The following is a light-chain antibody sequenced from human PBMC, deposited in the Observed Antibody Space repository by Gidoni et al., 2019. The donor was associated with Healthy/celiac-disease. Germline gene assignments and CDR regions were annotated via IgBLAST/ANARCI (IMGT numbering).Light chain of an antibody. J-gene: IGKJ1*01. V-gene: IGKV3-15*01. CDR2: GAS. CDR3: QQYNNWPPWT. Sequence: ATLSCRASQSVSSNLPWYQQKPGQAPRLLIYGASTRATGIPARFSGSGSGTEFTLTISSLQSEDFAVYYCQQYNNWPPWTFGQGTKVEIK. CDR1: QSVSSN.